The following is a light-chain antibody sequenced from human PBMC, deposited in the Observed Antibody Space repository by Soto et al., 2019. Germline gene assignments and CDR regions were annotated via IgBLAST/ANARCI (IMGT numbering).Light chain of an antibody. Sequence: VLTKPPSASGTPGQRVTISCSGSSSNIGSNYVYWYQQLPGTAPKLLIYRNNQRPSGVPDRFSGSKSGTSASLAISGLRSEDEADYYCAAWDDSLSAYVFGTGTKVTVL. V-gene: IGLV1-47*01. J-gene: IGLJ1*01. CDR3: AAWDDSLSAYV. CDR2: RNN. CDR1: SSNIGSNY.